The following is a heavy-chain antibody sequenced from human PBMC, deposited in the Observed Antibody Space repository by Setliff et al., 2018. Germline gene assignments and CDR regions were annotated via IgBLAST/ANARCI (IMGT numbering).Heavy chain of an antibody. D-gene: IGHD6-19*01. Sequence: PGGSLRLSCLIFGFNFDDYAMAWVRQAPGKGLEWVSAISGSGGSTYYADSVKGRFTISRDNSKNTLYLQMNSLRAEDTAVYYCANLIAVAGTPPDYWGQGTLVTVSS. J-gene: IGHJ4*02. CDR3: ANLIAVAGTPPDY. CDR2: ISGSGGST. CDR1: GFNFDDYA. V-gene: IGHV3-23*01.